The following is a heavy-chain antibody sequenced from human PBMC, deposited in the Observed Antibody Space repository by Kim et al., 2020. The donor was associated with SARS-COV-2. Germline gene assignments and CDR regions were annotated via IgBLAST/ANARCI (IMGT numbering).Heavy chain of an antibody. Sequence: SETLSLTCAIYGGSFSGYYWSWIRQPPGKGLEWIGEINHSGSTNYNPSLKSRVTISVDTSKNQFSLKLSSVAAADTAVYYCARGVGIAAAAPGDWGQGTLVTVSS. V-gene: IGHV4-34*01. CDR2: INHSGST. CDR1: GGSFSGYY. D-gene: IGHD6-13*01. CDR3: ARGVGIAAAAPGD. J-gene: IGHJ4*02.